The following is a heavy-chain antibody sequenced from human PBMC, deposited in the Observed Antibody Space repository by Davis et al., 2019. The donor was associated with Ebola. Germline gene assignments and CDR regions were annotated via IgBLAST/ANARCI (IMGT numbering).Heavy chain of an antibody. Sequence: ASVKVSCKASGYTFTSYGISWVRQAPGQGLEWMEWISAYNGNTNYAQKLQGRVTMTTDTSTSTAYMELRSLRSDDTAVYYCAREYGIVGASTFDYWGQGPRSPSPQ. J-gene: IGHJ4*02. CDR3: AREYGIVGASTFDY. V-gene: IGHV1-18*01. D-gene: IGHD1-26*01. CDR1: GYTFTSYG. CDR2: ISAYNGNT.